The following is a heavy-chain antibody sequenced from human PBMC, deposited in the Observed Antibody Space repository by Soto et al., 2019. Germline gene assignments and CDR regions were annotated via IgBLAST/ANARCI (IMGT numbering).Heavy chain of an antibody. D-gene: IGHD6-6*01. CDR3: ARQLAPRDAFDI. Sequence: ASVKVSCKASRDTFTGYYIHWVRQAPGQGLEWMGWINPISGATNYAQKFQGWVTMTRDTSISTAYMELSSLKSDATAVYYCARQLAPRDAFDIWGQGTLVTVSS. V-gene: IGHV1-2*04. J-gene: IGHJ3*02. CDR1: RDTFTGYY. CDR2: INPISGAT.